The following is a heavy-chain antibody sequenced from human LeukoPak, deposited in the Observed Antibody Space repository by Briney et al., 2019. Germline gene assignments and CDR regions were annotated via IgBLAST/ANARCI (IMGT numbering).Heavy chain of an antibody. Sequence: GGSLRLSCAASGFTFDDYAMHWVRQAPGKGLEWVSGISWNSGSIGYADPVKGRFTISRDNAKNSLYLQMNSLRAEDTALYYCAKEAIVGATSVGAFDIWGQGTMVTVSS. D-gene: IGHD1-26*01. V-gene: IGHV3-9*01. CDR3: AKEAIVGATSVGAFDI. CDR1: GFTFDDYA. CDR2: ISWNSGSI. J-gene: IGHJ3*02.